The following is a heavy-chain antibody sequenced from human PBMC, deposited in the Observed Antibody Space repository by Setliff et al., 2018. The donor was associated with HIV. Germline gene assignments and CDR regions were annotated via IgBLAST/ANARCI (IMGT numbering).Heavy chain of an antibody. Sequence: SETLSLTCTVSGGSISSSRYYWGWIRQPPGKGLDWIGYIYYSGSTYYNPSLESRVTISLDTTTNQFALKLSSVTAADTAVYYCARLEYYYYMDVWGKGTTVTVSS. CDR1: GGSISSSRYY. D-gene: IGHD3-3*01. CDR2: IYYSGST. J-gene: IGHJ6*03. V-gene: IGHV4-39*01. CDR3: ARLEYYYYMDV.